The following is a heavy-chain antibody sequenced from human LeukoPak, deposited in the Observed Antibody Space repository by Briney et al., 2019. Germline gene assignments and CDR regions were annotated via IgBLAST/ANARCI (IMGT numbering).Heavy chain of an antibody. CDR3: ARDPVGATTLGLYYYYGMDV. V-gene: IGHV1-18*01. D-gene: IGHD1-26*01. CDR2: ISAYNGNT. Sequence: GASVKVSCKASGYTFTSYGISWVRQAPGQGLEWMGWISAYNGNTNYAQKLQGRVTMTTDTSTSTAYMELRSLRSDDTAVYYCARDPVGATTLGLYYYYGMDVWGQGTTVTVSS. J-gene: IGHJ6*02. CDR1: GYTFTSYG.